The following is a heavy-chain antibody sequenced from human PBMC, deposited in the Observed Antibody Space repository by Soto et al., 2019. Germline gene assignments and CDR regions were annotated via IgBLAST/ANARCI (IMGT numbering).Heavy chain of an antibody. Sequence: LRLSCAASGFTFSSYAMSWVRQAPGKGLEWVSAISGSGGSTYYADSVKGRFTISRDNSKNTLYLQMNSLRAEDTAVYYCANEGPEDYSYYGMDVWGQGTTVTVPS. V-gene: IGHV3-23*01. J-gene: IGHJ6*02. CDR1: GFTFSSYA. CDR3: ANEGPEDYSYYGMDV. CDR2: ISGSGGST.